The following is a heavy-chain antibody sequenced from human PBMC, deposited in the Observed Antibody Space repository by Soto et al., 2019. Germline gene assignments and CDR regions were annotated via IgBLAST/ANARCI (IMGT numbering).Heavy chain of an antibody. Sequence: GASVKVSCKASGGTFSSYTISWVRQAPGQGLEWMGRIIPILGIANYAQKFQGRVTITADKSTSTAYMELSSLRSEDTAVYYCARAGITGTTPSYYYYYMDVWGKGTTVTVSS. CDR1: GGTFSSYT. CDR3: ARAGITGTTPSYYYYYMDV. CDR2: IIPILGIA. J-gene: IGHJ6*03. V-gene: IGHV1-69*02. D-gene: IGHD1-20*01.